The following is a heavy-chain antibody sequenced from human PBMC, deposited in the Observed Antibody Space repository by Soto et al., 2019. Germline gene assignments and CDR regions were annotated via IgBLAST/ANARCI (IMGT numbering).Heavy chain of an antibody. D-gene: IGHD2-8*02. J-gene: IGHJ4*02. V-gene: IGHV4-30-2*01. Sequence: SQTLPLTCAVSGGSISSVGYPWSWIRQPPGKGLEWIGYIYHGVSTYYNPSLKSRVTISVDRSKNQFSLKLTSVTAADTAVYYCGRDKITGVFDNWGQGTLVTVSS. CDR2: IYHGVST. CDR1: GGSISSVGYP. CDR3: GRDKITGVFDN.